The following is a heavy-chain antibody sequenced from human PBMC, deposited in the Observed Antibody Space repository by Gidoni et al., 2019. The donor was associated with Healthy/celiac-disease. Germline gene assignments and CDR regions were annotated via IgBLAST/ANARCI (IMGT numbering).Heavy chain of an antibody. D-gene: IGHD4-17*01. J-gene: IGHJ4*02. CDR3: AKELDGDYGYYFDY. CDR1: GFTFSSYG. V-gene: IGHV3-30*18. Sequence: HVQLVESVGGAVQPGRSLRLSCAASGFTFSSYGMHWVRQAPGKGMAWVAVISNDGSNKYYADAVKGRFTISRDNSKNTLYLQMNSLRAEDTAVYYCAKELDGDYGYYFDYWGQGTLVTVSS. CDR2: ISNDGSNK.